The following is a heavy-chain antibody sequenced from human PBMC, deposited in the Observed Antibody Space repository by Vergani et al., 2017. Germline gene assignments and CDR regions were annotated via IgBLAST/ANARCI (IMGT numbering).Heavy chain of an antibody. CDR3: ATPVTTWEHDGAFDI. CDR1: GGSFSAYY. V-gene: IGHV4-34*01. J-gene: IGHJ3*02. CDR2: INHSGST. D-gene: IGHD4-17*01. Sequence: QVHLQQWGAGLLKPSETLSLTCGVYGGSFSAYYWNWIRQPPGKGLEWIGEINHSGSTNYNPSLKSRVTISVDTSKNQFSLKLISVTAADTAVYYCATPVTTWEHDGAFDIWGQGTMVTVSS.